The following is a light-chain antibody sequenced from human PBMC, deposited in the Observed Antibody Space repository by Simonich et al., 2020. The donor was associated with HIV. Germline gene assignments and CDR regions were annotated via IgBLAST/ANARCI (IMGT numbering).Light chain of an antibody. V-gene: IGKV4-1*01. Sequence: DIVMTQSPDSLAVSLGERATIKYKSSQSVLYSSNNKNYLAWYQQKPGQPPKRLIYWAATRESGVPERCSGSGSGTDFTLTISSLQAEDVAVYYCQQYYSTPISFGQGTRLEIK. J-gene: IGKJ5*01. CDR2: WAA. CDR1: QSVLYSSNNKNY. CDR3: QQYYSTPIS.